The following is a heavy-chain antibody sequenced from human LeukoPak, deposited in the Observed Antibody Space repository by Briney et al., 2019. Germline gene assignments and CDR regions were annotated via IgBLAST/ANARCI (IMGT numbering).Heavy chain of an antibody. J-gene: IGHJ6*02. CDR2: INHSGST. CDR1: GGSFSGYY. Sequence: KPSETLPLTCAVHGGSFSGYYWNWIRQPPGKGLEWIGDINHSGSTNYNPSLKSRVTISGDTSKKQFSLKVRSVAAADTAVYYCARGDWKTAYRSGSNPGYYYYFGMDAWGQGTTVTVSS. CDR3: ARGDWKTAYRSGSNPGYYYYFGMDA. V-gene: IGHV4-34*01. D-gene: IGHD3-10*01.